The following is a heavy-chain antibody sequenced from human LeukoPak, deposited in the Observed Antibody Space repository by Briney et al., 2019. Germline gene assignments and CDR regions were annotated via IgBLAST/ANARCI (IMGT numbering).Heavy chain of an antibody. CDR2: ISGSGGST. CDR3: ANGDKKRITMVRGVMQPFDY. J-gene: IGHJ4*02. V-gene: IGHV3-23*01. D-gene: IGHD3-10*01. Sequence: GGSLRLSCAASGFAFSSFAMGWVRQAPGKGLEWVSAISGSGGSTYYAGSVKGRFTISRDNSKNTLHLQMNSLRGEDTAVYYCANGDKKRITMVRGVMQPFDYWGQGTLVTVAS. CDR1: GFAFSSFA.